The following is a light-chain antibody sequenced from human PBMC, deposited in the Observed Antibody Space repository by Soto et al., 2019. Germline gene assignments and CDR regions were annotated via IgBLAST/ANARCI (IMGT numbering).Light chain of an antibody. CDR3: QQHNNWLLT. CDR2: RAS. Sequence: EIVMTQSPATLSVSPGERATLSCRASQSVYDNLAWYQQKPGQAPRLLIFRASTRATGIPTRFSGSGSGTEFTLTISSLQSEDFAVYYCQQHNNWLLTFGGGTKVEIK. J-gene: IGKJ4*01. CDR1: QSVYDN. V-gene: IGKV3-15*01.